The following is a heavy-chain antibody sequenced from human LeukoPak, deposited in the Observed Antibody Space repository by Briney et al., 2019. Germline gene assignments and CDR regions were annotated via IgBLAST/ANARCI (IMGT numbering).Heavy chain of an antibody. Sequence: SDTLSLTCAVCGGCFSGYYWSWLRQPPGKGLEWIGEINHSGNINYNPSLKSRVSISKDTSKNQFSLKLSSVTAADTAVYYCAILYASSGYYYFDYWGQGTLVTVSS. D-gene: IGHD3-22*01. CDR1: GGCFSGYY. CDR3: AILYASSGYYYFDY. J-gene: IGHJ4*02. V-gene: IGHV4-34*01. CDR2: INHSGNI.